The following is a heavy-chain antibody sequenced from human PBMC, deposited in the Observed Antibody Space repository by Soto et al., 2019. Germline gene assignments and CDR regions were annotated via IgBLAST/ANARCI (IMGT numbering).Heavy chain of an antibody. CDR1: GGSISSSHW. D-gene: IGHD6-13*01. CDR2: IYHTGSI. V-gene: IGHV4-4*02. J-gene: IGHJ6*02. Sequence: ETLSLTCSVSGGSISSSHWWSWVRQPPGKGLEWIGEIYHTGSINYNPSLKSRVTISVDKSKNQFSLKLRSVTAADTAVYYCAGTTTSVGRGGTADYYGMDVWGQGTTVTV. CDR3: AGTTTSVGRGGTADYYGMDV.